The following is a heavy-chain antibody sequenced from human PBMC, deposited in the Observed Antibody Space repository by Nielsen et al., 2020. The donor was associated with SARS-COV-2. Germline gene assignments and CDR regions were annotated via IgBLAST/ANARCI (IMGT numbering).Heavy chain of an antibody. D-gene: IGHD2-2*01. V-gene: IGHV3-74*01. J-gene: IGHJ4*02. Sequence: GESLKISYEGSGYTFSDYYMNWVRQAPGKGLMWVARINSDGSRSAYADAVKGRFIMSRDNARDTLSLQMNSLSVEDTAVYYCARGVLDYWGQGALVTVSS. CDR2: INSDGSRS. CDR1: GYTFSDYY. CDR3: ARGVLDY.